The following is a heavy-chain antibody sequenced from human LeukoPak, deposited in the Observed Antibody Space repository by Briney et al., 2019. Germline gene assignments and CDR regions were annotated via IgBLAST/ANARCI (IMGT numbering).Heavy chain of an antibody. CDR3: ARDDAGDGYNRLFDY. CDR1: GGSISSGGYY. D-gene: IGHD5-24*01. CDR2: IYYSGST. J-gene: IGHJ4*02. V-gene: IGHV4-31*03. Sequence: SQTLSLTCTVSGGSISSGGYYWSWIRQHPGKGLEWIGYIYYSGSTYYNPSLKSRVTISVDTSKNQFSLKLSSVTAADTAVYYCARDDAGDGYNRLFDYWGQGTLVTVSS.